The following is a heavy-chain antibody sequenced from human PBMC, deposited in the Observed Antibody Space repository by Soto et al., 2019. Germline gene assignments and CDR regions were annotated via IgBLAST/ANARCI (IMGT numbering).Heavy chain of an antibody. D-gene: IGHD3-10*01. CDR2: IYYSGST. Sequence: SETLSLTCTVSGGSISSCGSYWSWIRQHPGKGLEWIGYIYYSGSTYYNPSLKSRVTISVDTSKNQFSLKLSSVTAADTAVYYCHRIGFGELSNWFDPWGQGTLVTVSS. J-gene: IGHJ5*02. V-gene: IGHV4-31*03. CDR3: HRIGFGELSNWFDP. CDR1: GGSISSCGSY.